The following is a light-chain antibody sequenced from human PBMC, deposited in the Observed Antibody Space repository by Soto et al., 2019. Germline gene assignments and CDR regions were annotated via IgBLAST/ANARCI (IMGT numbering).Light chain of an antibody. CDR3: QPSYSTPSIT. V-gene: IGKV1-39*01. Sequence: DIQMTQSPSSLSAFVGDRVTITCRASESISRHLNWYQQKPGKAPKLLIYAASSLQNGVPSRFSGGGSGTDFTLTISNLQPADFATYYCQPSYSTPSITFGQGTRLEIK. CDR1: ESISRH. J-gene: IGKJ5*01. CDR2: AAS.